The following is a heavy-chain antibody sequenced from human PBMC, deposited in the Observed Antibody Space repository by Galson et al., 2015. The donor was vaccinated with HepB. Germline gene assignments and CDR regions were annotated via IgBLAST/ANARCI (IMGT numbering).Heavy chain of an antibody. CDR3: AKVGQYGDPLRGAFDI. D-gene: IGHD4-17*01. V-gene: IGHV3-23*01. Sequence: SLRLSCVASGFTFSSYAMSWVRQAPGKGLEWVSAISGSGGSTYYADSVKGRFTISRDNSKNTLYLQMNSLRAEDTAVYYCAKVGQYGDPLRGAFDIWGQGTMVTVSS. CDR1: GFTFSSYA. CDR2: ISGSGGST. J-gene: IGHJ3*02.